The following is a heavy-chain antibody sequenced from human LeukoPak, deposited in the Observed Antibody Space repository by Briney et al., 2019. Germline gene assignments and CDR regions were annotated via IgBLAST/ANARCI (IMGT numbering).Heavy chain of an antibody. CDR2: IYSGGST. CDR1: GFTVSSNY. J-gene: IGHJ6*03. D-gene: IGHD2-2*01. Sequence: PGGSLRLSCAASGFTVSSNYMSWVRQAPEKGLEWVSVIYSGGSTYYADSVRGRSTISRDNSKNTLYLQMNSLRAEDTAVYYCAKVGSVCSSTSCRVYYYMDVWGKGTTVTVSS. CDR3: AKVGSVCSSTSCRVYYYMDV. V-gene: IGHV3-66*01.